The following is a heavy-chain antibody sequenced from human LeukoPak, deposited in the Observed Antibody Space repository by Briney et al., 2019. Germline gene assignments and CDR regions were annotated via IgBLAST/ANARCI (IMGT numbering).Heavy chain of an antibody. V-gene: IGHV4-39*07. J-gene: IGHJ4*02. CDR2: IFYSGST. D-gene: IGHD3-22*01. CDR1: GGSLSSSGYY. Sequence: SETLSLTCTVSGGSLSSSGYYWGWIRQPPGKGLEWIGTIFYSGSTYYNPSLKSRVTISVDTSKNQFSLKLSSVTAADTAVYYCARAGYYYDSSGYYEGDYWGQGTLVTVSS. CDR3: ARAGYYYDSSGYYEGDY.